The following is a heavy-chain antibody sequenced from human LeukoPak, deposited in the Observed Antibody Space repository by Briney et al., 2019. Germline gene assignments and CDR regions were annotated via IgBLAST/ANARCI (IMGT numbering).Heavy chain of an antibody. CDR1: GYTFTGYY. CDR2: ISAYNGNT. CDR3: ARDGMSYYDSSGFYVY. V-gene: IGHV1-18*04. Sequence: ASVTVSCKASGYTFTGYYMHWVRQAPGQGLEWMGWISAYNGNTNYAQKLQGRVTMTTDTSTSTAYMELRSLRSDDTAVYYCARDGMSYYDSSGFYVYWGQGTLVTVSS. D-gene: IGHD3-22*01. J-gene: IGHJ4*02.